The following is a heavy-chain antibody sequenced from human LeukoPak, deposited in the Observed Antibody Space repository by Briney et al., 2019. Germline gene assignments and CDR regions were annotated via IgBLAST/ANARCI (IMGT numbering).Heavy chain of an antibody. CDR1: GGSISSGSYY. J-gene: IGHJ4*02. D-gene: IGHD5-24*01. V-gene: IGHV4-61*02. CDR2: IYTSGST. Sequence: SETLSLTCTVSGGSISSGSYYWSWIRQPAGKGLEWIGRIYTSGSTNYNPSLKSRVTISVDTSKNQFSLKLSSVTAADTAVYYCARHEEEDGYNAKTFDYWGQGTLVTVSS. CDR3: ARHEEEDGYNAKTFDY.